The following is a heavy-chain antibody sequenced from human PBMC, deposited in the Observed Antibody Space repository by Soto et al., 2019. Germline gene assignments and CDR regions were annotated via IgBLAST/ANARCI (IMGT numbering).Heavy chain of an antibody. CDR2: VYYSGST. CDR3: ARNKDDLWSRYYYSDY. CDR1: GGSISSYH. V-gene: IGHV4-59*01. D-gene: IGHD3-3*01. Sequence: QVQLQESGPGLVKPSETLSLTCTVSGGSISSYHWSWVRQPPGKGLEWIGHVYYSGSTDYNPSLKNRVSITVDTTKDQFSLRLSSVTAADTAVYYCARNKDDLWSRYYYSDYWGQGILVTVSS. J-gene: IGHJ4*02.